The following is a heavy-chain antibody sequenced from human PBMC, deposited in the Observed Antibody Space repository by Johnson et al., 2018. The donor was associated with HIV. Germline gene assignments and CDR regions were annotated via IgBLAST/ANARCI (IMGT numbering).Heavy chain of an antibody. CDR2: ISYDGSNK. Sequence: QVQLVESGGGVVQPGRSLRLSCAASGFTFSSYSMHWVRQAPGKGLEWVAVISYDGSNKYYVDSVKGRFTISRDTSKNTLYLQMNSLRAEDTALYYCARGGGCGVWLGGWLGGGYDAFDIWGQGTMVTVSS. V-gene: IGHV3-30*04. CDR3: ARGGGCGVWLGGWLGGGYDAFDI. D-gene: IGHD6-19*01. J-gene: IGHJ3*02. CDR1: GFTFSSYS.